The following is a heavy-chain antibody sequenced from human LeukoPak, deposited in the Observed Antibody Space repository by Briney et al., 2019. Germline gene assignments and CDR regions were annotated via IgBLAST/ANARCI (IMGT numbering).Heavy chain of an antibody. J-gene: IGHJ4*02. CDR1: GFTFSSYA. V-gene: IGHV3-30-3*01. Sequence: PGRSLRLSCAASGFTFSSYAMHWVRQAPGKGLEWVAVISYDGSNKYYADSVKGRFTISRDNSKNTLYLQMNSLRAEDTAVYYCARDLEYSSSVGNYFDYWGQGTLVTVSS. CDR2: ISYDGSNK. CDR3: ARDLEYSSSVGNYFDY. D-gene: IGHD6-6*01.